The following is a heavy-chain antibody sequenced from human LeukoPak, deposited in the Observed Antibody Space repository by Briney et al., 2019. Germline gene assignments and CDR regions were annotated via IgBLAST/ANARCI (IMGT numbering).Heavy chain of an antibody. J-gene: IGHJ4*02. D-gene: IGHD3-22*01. CDR3: ARIPDYYDSSGYPY. Sequence: PSETLSLTCSVSGGSISSSNYYWGWIRQPPGKGLEWIGSIHYSGSTYYNPSLKSRVTISVDTSKNQFSLKLSSVTAADTAVYYCARIPDYYDSSGYPYWGQGTLVTVSS. CDR2: IHYSGST. CDR1: GGSISSSNYY. V-gene: IGHV4-39*07.